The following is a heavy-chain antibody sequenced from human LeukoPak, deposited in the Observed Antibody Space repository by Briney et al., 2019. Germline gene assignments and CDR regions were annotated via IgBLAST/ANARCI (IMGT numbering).Heavy chain of an antibody. Sequence: GASVKVSCKVSGYTLTELSMHWVRQAPGKGLEWMGGFDPEDGETIYAQKFQGRVTMTEDTSTDTAYMELSSLRSEDTAVHYCATGPQLWRQDGWFDPWGQGTLVTVSS. D-gene: IGHD5-24*01. J-gene: IGHJ5*02. CDR2: FDPEDGET. CDR1: GYTLTELS. CDR3: ATGPQLWRQDGWFDP. V-gene: IGHV1-24*01.